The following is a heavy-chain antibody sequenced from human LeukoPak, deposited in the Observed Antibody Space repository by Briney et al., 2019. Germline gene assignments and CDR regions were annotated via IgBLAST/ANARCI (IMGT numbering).Heavy chain of an antibody. D-gene: IGHD3-22*01. CDR1: GFTFSSYA. CDR2: ISYDGSNK. J-gene: IGHJ3*02. CDR3: AKKWSGDYDSSGVNAAFDI. V-gene: IGHV3-30*18. Sequence: GGSLILSCAASGFTFSSYARSWGRQAPGKGLEGVTVISYDGSNKYYSDSVKGRFIISRGNSKNTLYLQMNSLRPEDTAVYYCAKKWSGDYDSSGVNAAFDIWGQGTMVTVSS.